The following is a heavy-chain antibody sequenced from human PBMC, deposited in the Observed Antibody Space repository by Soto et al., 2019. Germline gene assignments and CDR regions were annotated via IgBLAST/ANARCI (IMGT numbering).Heavy chain of an antibody. V-gene: IGHV4-61*01. Sequence: PSGTLSLTCTVSGGSVNRGYILWSWIRQRPGKGLEWIGNIFDIGSTNYNPSLESRVTISLDKSKNQFSLQLSSVTAADTAVYYCARDSRIALAGPPYYYNVMDVWGQGTTVTVSS. CDR1: GGSVNRGYIL. D-gene: IGHD6-19*01. CDR2: IFDIGST. CDR3: ARDSRIALAGPPYYYNVMDV. J-gene: IGHJ6*02.